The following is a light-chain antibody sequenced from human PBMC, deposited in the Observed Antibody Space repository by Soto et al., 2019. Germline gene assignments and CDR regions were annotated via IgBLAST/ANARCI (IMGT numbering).Light chain of an antibody. J-gene: IGLJ1*01. CDR3: CSYAGSSIFYV. CDR2: EVS. CDR1: SRDVGSYNL. Sequence: SVLNQPASVFGCPGQAITISCTGTSRDVGSYNLVSWYQQHPGKAPKLMIYEVSKRPSGVSNRFSGSKSGNTASLTISGLQAEDEADYYCCSYAGSSIFYVFGTGTKVTVL. V-gene: IGLV2-23*02.